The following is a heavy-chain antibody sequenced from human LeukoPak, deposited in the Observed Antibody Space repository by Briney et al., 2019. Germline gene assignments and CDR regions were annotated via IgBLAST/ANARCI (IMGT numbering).Heavy chain of an antibody. J-gene: IGHJ6*02. CDR3: ARELGGAAYGMDV. Sequence: QPGGSLRLSCAASGFTFSSYEMNWVRQAPGKGLEWVSYISSSGSTIYYADSVKGRFTISRDNAKNSLYLQMNSLRAEDTAVYYCARELGGAAYGMDVWGQGTTVTVSS. CDR1: GFTFSSYE. V-gene: IGHV3-48*03. CDR2: ISSSGSTI. D-gene: IGHD6-25*01.